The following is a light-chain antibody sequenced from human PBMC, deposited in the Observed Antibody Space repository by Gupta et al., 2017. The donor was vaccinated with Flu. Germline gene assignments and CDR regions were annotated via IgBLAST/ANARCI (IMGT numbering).Light chain of an antibody. Sequence: SVLPQPPSASVPPGPRGTISCSGSSSNIGSNSVNWYQQHPGTAPKLLIYSNNQRPAGVPDRFSGSKSGTSAALAISGLQAEEEADYYCAAWDDSLNGVVFGGGIKLTVL. CDR2: SNN. V-gene: IGLV1-44*01. CDR3: AAWDDSLNGVV. CDR1: SSNIGSNS. J-gene: IGLJ2*01.